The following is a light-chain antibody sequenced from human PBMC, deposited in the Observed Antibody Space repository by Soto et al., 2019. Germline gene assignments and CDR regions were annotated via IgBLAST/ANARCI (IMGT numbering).Light chain of an antibody. Sequence: DIQMTQSPSTLSASLGSRVTITYPASQSTSRYLNWYQQKPGRAPKLLIYDASNLETRVPSRFSGSGSGTDFTFTISSLQPEDIATYHCQQYHNLTFGGGTKVDIK. J-gene: IGKJ4*01. V-gene: IGKV1-33*01. CDR2: DAS. CDR3: QQYHNLT. CDR1: QSTSRY.